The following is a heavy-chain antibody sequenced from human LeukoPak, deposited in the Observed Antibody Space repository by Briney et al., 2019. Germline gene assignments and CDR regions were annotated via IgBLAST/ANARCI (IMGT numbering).Heavy chain of an antibody. CDR2: ISGSGGST. Sequence: TGGSLRLSCAASGFTSSSYAMTWVRQAPGKGLEWVSVISGSGGSTDYVDSVKGRFTISRDNSKSTLYLQMNSLTAEDTAVYYCARGGYSGTYYFDYWGQGTLVTVSS. V-gene: IGHV3-23*01. J-gene: IGHJ4*02. D-gene: IGHD1-26*01. CDR1: GFTSSSYA. CDR3: ARGGYSGTYYFDY.